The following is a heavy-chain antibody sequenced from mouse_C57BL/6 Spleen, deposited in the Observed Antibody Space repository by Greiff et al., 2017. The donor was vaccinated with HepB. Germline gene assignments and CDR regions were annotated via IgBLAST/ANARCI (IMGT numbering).Heavy chain of an antibody. D-gene: IGHD2-4*01. CDR3: ALYDYGDGWYFDV. CDR1: GFTFSDYG. CDR2: ISSGSSTI. J-gene: IGHJ1*03. Sequence: EVKVVESGGGLVKPGGSLKLSCAASGFTFSDYGMHWVRQAPEKGLEWVAYISSGSSTIYYADTVKGRFTISRDNAKNTLFLQMTSLRSEDTAMYYGALYDYGDGWYFDVWGTGTTVTVSS. V-gene: IGHV5-17*01.